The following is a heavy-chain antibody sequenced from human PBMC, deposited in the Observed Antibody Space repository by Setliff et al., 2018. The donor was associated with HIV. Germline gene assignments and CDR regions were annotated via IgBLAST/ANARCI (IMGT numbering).Heavy chain of an antibody. V-gene: IGHV4-4*02. Sequence: SETLSLTCAVSGGSISTRDWWTWVRQPPGKGLEWIGEVYHSGSTNYNPSYKSRVTVSLDTSKIQFSLKLNSVTAADTGVYYCAAFDSGRDVWGQGTLVTVS. J-gene: IGHJ4*02. D-gene: IGHD6-19*01. CDR2: VYHSGST. CDR3: AAFDSGRDV. CDR1: GGSISTRDW.